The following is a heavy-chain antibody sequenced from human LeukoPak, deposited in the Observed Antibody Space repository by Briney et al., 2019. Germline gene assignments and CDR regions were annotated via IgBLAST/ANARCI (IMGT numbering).Heavy chain of an antibody. CDR2: ISSSGGT. CDR3: ARGGADFLGRYFDWLLYPLDY. V-gene: IGHV4-61*02. CDR1: GDSISSGDYY. J-gene: IGHJ4*02. D-gene: IGHD3-9*01. Sequence: SETLSLTCTVSGDSISSGDYYWSWIRQPAGKGLEWIGRISSSGGTNYNPSLKSRVTISVDTSKNQFSLKLSSVTAADTAVYYCARGGADFLGRYFDWLLYPLDYWGQGTLVTVSS.